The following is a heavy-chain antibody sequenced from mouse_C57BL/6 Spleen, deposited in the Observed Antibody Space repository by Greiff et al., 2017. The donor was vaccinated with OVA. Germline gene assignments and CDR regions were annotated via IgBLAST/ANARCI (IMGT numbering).Heavy chain of an antibody. V-gene: IGHV1-53*01. Sequence: VQLQQPGTELVKPGASVKLSCKASGYTFTSYWMPWVKQRPGQGLEWIGNINPSNGGTNYNEKFKSKATLTVDKSSSTAYMQLSSLTSEDSAVYYCARSLTTVVSHFDYWGQGTTLTVSS. D-gene: IGHD1-1*01. J-gene: IGHJ2*01. CDR3: ARSLTTVVSHFDY. CDR1: GYTFTSYW. CDR2: INPSNGGT.